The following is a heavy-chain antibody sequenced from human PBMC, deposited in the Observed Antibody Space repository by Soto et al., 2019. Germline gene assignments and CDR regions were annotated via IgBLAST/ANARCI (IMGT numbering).Heavy chain of an antibody. Sequence: QVQLVQSGAEMNKPGSSVKVSCKASGGTFSSYAISWVRQAPGQGLEWMGGIIPICGTANYAQKFQGRVTITADESTSTAYMELRSLRSEDTAVYYSARGSIVNAVGQPQGGGYYYYGMDVWGQGTTFTVSS. CDR2: IIPICGTA. V-gene: IGHV1-69*01. CDR1: GGTFSSYA. J-gene: IGHJ6*02. CDR3: ARGSIVNAVGQPQGGGYYYYGMDV. D-gene: IGHD2-21*01.